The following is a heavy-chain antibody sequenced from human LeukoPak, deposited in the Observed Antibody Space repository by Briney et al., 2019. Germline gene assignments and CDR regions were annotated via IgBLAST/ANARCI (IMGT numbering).Heavy chain of an antibody. CDR1: GFTFSSYA. D-gene: IGHD4-17*01. CDR2: ISGSGGST. J-gene: IGHJ3*01. V-gene: IGHV3-23*01. CDR3: AKDQIYGDGGASDV. Sequence: PGGSLRLSCAASGFTFSSYAMSWVRQAPGKGLEWVSAISGSGGSTYYADSVKGRFTISRDNSKNILYLQMNSLTAEDTAVYYCAKDQIYGDGGASDVWGQGTMVIVSS.